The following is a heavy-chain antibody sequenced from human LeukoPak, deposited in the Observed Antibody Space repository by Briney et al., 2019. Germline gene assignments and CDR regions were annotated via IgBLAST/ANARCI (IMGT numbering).Heavy chain of an antibody. CDR1: GFTFISYA. J-gene: IGHJ6*03. Sequence: PGGSLRLSCAASGFTFISYAMSWVRQAPGKGLEWVSGVHGGAGTTYYADSVKGRFTISRDNSKNTLYLQMNSLRAEDTAVYYCAKGITYYYYYYMDVWGKGTTVTVSS. V-gene: IGHV3-23*01. D-gene: IGHD5-24*01. CDR2: VHGGAGTT. CDR3: AKGITYYYYYYMDV.